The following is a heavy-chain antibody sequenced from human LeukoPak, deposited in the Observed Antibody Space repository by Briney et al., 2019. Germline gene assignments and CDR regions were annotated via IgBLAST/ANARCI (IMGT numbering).Heavy chain of an antibody. Sequence: GGSLRLSCAASGFTFSGYTMNWVRQAPGKGLEWVAVIWYDGSNKYYADSVKGRFTISRDNSKNTLYLQMNSLRAEDTAVYYCARDQRGREVDYWGQGTLVTVSS. CDR1: GFTFSGYT. D-gene: IGHD2-15*01. CDR2: IWYDGSNK. CDR3: ARDQRGREVDY. V-gene: IGHV3-33*08. J-gene: IGHJ4*02.